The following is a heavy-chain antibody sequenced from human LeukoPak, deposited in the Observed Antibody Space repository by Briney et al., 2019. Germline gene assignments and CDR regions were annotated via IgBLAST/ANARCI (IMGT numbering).Heavy chain of an antibody. CDR3: AVGYSSSAAIDY. V-gene: IGHV1-2*02. CDR1: GYTFTGYY. D-gene: IGHD6-6*01. Sequence: ASVKVSCKASGYTFTGYYMHWVRQAPGHGLEWMGWINPNSGGTNYAQKFQGRVTMTRDTSISTAYMELGRLRSDDTAVYYCAVGYSSSAAIDYWGQGTLVTVSS. J-gene: IGHJ4*02. CDR2: INPNSGGT.